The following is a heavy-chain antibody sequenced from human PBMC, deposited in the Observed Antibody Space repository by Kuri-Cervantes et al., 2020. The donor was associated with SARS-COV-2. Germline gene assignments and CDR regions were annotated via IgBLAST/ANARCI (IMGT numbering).Heavy chain of an antibody. V-gene: IGHV3-30-3*01. D-gene: IGHD6-13*01. J-gene: IGHJ4*02. Sequence: GESLKISCAASGFTFSSYAMHWVRQAPGKGLEWVAVISYDGSNRYYADSVKGRFTISRDNSKNTLYMQMNSLRAEGTAVYYCAKEEFIAAYFDYWGQGTLVTVSS. CDR2: ISYDGSNR. CDR1: GFTFSSYA. CDR3: AKEEFIAAYFDY.